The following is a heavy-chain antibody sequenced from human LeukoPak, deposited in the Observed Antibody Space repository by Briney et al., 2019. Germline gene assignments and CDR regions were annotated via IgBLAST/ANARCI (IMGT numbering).Heavy chain of an antibody. CDR3: ARDPGRGSCFDY. CDR1: GFTFSSYW. J-gene: IGHJ4*02. V-gene: IGHV3-7*01. CDR2: IKQDGSEM. Sequence: GGSLRLSCAASGFTFSSYWMNWVRQAPEKGPEWVANIKQDGSEMYYVDSVKGRFTISRDNTKNSLYLQMNNLRVGDTAVYYCARDPGRGSCFDYWGQGSLVSVSS. D-gene: IGHD2-15*01.